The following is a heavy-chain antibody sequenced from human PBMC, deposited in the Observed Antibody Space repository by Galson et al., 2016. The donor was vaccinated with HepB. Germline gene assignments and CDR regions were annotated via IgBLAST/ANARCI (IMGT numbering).Heavy chain of an antibody. D-gene: IGHD3-10*01. CDR3: ARDPAFGALDY. CDR2: INADGSWR. CDR1: GFSFSNSW. J-gene: IGHJ4*02. V-gene: IGHV3-7*01. Sequence: SLRLSCAVSGFSFSNSWMTWVRQTPEKGLEWVADINADGSWRAYMDSGKGRFTISRASVNNLLYLQMSGLRSEDTALYFCARDPAFGALDYWGQGALVTVSS.